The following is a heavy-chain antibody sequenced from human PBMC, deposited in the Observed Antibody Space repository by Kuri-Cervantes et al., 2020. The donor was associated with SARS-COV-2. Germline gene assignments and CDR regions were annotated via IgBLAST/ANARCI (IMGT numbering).Heavy chain of an antibody. V-gene: IGHV4-39*01. CDR3: VTSLPRSGWDGEDAFDI. CDR1: GDSITSSSYY. CDR2: IYNSGST. J-gene: IGHJ3*02. Sequence: GSLRLSCTVSGDSITSSSYYWGWIRQPPGKGLEWIGNIYNSGSTYYNPSLKSRVTISVDTSKKQLSLRPSSVTAADAAVYYCVTSLPRSGWDGEDAFDIWGQGTMVTVSS. D-gene: IGHD6-19*01.